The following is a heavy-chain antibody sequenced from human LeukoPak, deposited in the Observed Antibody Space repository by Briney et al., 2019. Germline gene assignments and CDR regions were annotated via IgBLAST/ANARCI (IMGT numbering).Heavy chain of an antibody. D-gene: IGHD3-10*01. CDR1: GGSISSYY. Sequence: PSETLSLTCTVSGGSISSYYWSWIRQPPGKGLEWIGYIYYSGSTNYNPSLKSRVTISVDTSKNQFSLKLSSVTAADTAVYYCARLGGSGNSIWGQGTMVTVSS. J-gene: IGHJ3*02. V-gene: IGHV4-59*08. CDR3: ARLGGSGNSI. CDR2: IYYSGST.